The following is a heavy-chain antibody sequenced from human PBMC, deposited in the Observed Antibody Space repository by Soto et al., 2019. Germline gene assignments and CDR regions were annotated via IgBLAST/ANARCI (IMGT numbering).Heavy chain of an antibody. D-gene: IGHD6-19*01. Sequence: QVQLQESGPGLVKPSETLSLTCTVSGGSISSYYWSWIRQPPGKGLEWIGYIYYSGSTNYNPSLKSRVTISVDTSKNQSSLKLSSVTAADTAVYYCARHPHSGGWSVPYWYFDLWGRGTLVTVSS. CDR3: ARHPHSGGWSVPYWYFDL. CDR1: GGSISSYY. CDR2: IYYSGST. V-gene: IGHV4-59*08. J-gene: IGHJ2*01.